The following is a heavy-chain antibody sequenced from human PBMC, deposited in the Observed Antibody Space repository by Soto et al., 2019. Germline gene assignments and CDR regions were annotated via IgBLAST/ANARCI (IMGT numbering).Heavy chain of an antibody. CDR1: GFTFSNYA. CDR3: AKKDGTDGYYDAFDI. CDR2: ISGGGGNT. J-gene: IGHJ3*02. V-gene: IGHV3-23*01. D-gene: IGHD3-22*01. Sequence: EVQLLESGGGLVQPGGSLRLSCTASGFTFSNYAMSWVRQAPGKGLEWVSSISGGGGNTYYADSVKGRFTISRDNSKNRLFLQMNSLTVEDPALYYCAKKDGTDGYYDAFDIWGRGTMVTVSS.